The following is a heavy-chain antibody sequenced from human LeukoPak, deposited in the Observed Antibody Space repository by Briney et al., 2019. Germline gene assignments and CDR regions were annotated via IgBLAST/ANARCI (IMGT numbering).Heavy chain of an antibody. V-gene: IGHV1-18*01. Sequence: GASVKVSCKASGYTFTSYGISWVRQAPGQGLEWMGWISAYNGNTNYAQKLQGRVTMTTDTSTSTAYMELRSLRSDDTAVYYCAREELANYYYYYMDVWGKGTTVTVSS. CDR3: AREELANYYYYYMDV. J-gene: IGHJ6*03. CDR1: GYTFTSYG. D-gene: IGHD1-26*01. CDR2: ISAYNGNT.